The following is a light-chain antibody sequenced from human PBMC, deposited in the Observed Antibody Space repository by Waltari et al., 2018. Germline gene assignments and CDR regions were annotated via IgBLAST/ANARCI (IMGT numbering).Light chain of an antibody. CDR1: QYISTY. V-gene: IGKV1-39*01. J-gene: IGKJ1*01. Sequence: LQMTQSPSSLAASVGERVTITCRASQYISTYLNWYQQKPGKGPKLLIYAASTLQSGVPSRFSGSGSGTDFTFTISSLQLEDFATYYCQQSYDTPRTFGQGTKVEVK. CDR2: AAS. CDR3: QQSYDTPRT.